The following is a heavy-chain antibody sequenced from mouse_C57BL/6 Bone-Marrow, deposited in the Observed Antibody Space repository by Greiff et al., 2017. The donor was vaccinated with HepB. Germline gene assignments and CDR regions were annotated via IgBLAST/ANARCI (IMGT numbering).Heavy chain of an antibody. Sequence: EVQLVESGPGLVKPSQSLSLTCSVTGYSITSGYYWNWIRQFPGNKLEWMGYISYDGSNNYNPSLKNRISITRDTSKNQFFLKLNSVTTEDTATYYCARGDGYYPSYFDYWGQGTTLTVSS. V-gene: IGHV3-6*01. CDR2: ISYDGSN. CDR3: ARGDGYYPSYFDY. D-gene: IGHD2-3*01. J-gene: IGHJ2*01. CDR1: GYSITSGYY.